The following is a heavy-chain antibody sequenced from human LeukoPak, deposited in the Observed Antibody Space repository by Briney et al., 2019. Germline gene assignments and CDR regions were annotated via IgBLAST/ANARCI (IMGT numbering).Heavy chain of an antibody. J-gene: IGHJ6*03. CDR1: GFTFDDYA. V-gene: IGHV3-43D*03. CDR3: AKGVTRNPLRYYYMDV. D-gene: IGHD4-17*01. Sequence: GGSLRLSCAASGFTFDDYAMHWVRQAPGKGLEWVSLISWDGGSTYYADSVKGRFTISRDNSKNSLYLQMNSLRAEDTALYYCAKGVTRNPLRYYYMDVWGKGTTVTVSS. CDR2: ISWDGGST.